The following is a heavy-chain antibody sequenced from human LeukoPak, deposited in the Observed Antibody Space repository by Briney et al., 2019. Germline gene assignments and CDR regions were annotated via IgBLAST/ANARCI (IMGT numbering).Heavy chain of an antibody. Sequence: GASVKVSCKASGYTFTGYYIHWVRQAPGQGLEWMGWINPNSGATNYGQNFQGRVTMTRDTSISTAYMELSRLRSDDTAVYYCARDDGGVYGSSSPYYFDCWGQGTLVTVSS. CDR1: GYTFTGYY. J-gene: IGHJ4*02. CDR2: INPNSGAT. D-gene: IGHD6-6*01. V-gene: IGHV1-2*02. CDR3: ARDDGGVYGSSSPYYFDC.